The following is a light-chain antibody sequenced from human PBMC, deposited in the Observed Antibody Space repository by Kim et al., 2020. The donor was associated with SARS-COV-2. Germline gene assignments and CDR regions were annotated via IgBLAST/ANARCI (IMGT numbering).Light chain of an antibody. J-gene: IGKJ4*01. CDR2: DAS. CDR1: QSVSSY. CDR3: QQRSNWPPLT. Sequence: EIVLTQSPATLSLSPGERATLSCRASQSVSSYLAWYQQKPGQAPRLLIYDASNRATGILARFSGSGSGTDFTLTISSLEPEDFAVYYCQQRSNWPPLTFGGGTKVDIK. V-gene: IGKV3-11*01.